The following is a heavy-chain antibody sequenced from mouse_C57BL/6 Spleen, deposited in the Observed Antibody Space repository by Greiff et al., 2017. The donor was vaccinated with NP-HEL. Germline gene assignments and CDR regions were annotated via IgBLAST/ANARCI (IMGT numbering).Heavy chain of an antibody. J-gene: IGHJ3*01. CDR3: AREEGSPWFAY. CDR1: GYTFTDYY. CDR2: INPNNGGT. V-gene: IGHV1-26*01. Sequence: VQLQQSGPELVKPGASVKISCKASGYTFTDYYMNWVKQSHGKSLEWIGDINPNNGGTSYNQKFKSKATLTVDKSSSTAYMELRSLTSEDSAVKYCAREEGSPWFAYWGQGTLVTVSA.